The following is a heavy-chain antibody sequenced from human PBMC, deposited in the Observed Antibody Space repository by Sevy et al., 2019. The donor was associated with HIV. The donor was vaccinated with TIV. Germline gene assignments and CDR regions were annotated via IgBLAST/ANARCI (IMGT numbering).Heavy chain of an antibody. D-gene: IGHD6-13*01. Sequence: GGYLRLSCAASGFTFSNYGMHWVRQVPGKGLEWVTFIRYDGSDKYYAASVKGRFTISRDDSNNTLYLQMDSLTPEHTAIYYCATDLAGPGRRYFDYWGQGTLVTVSS. CDR1: GFTFSNYG. V-gene: IGHV3-30*02. J-gene: IGHJ4*02. CDR2: IRYDGSDK. CDR3: ATDLAGPGRRYFDY.